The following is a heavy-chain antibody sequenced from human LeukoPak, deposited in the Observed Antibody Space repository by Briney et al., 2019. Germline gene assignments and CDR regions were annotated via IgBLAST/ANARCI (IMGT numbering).Heavy chain of an antibody. CDR3: AKDIRYSGYDYFDY. CDR2: ISWNSGSI. V-gene: IGHV3-9*01. J-gene: IGHJ4*02. Sequence: GRSLRLSCAASGFTFDDYAMHWVRQAPGKGLEWVSGISWNSGSIGYADSVKGRFTISRDNAKNSLYLQMSSLRAEDTALYYCAKDIRYSGYDYFDYWGQGTLVTVSS. CDR1: GFTFDDYA. D-gene: IGHD5-12*01.